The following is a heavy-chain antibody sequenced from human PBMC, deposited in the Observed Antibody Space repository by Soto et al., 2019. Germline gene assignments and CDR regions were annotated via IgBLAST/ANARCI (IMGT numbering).Heavy chain of an antibody. J-gene: IGHJ6*02. D-gene: IGHD3-22*01. V-gene: IGHV1-18*04. CDR1: GYNFSTYG. CDR3: ARINHYYDTSGRMDV. CDR2: ISPYNGNT. Sequence: AASVKVSCKASGYNFSTYGIFWVRQAPGQGLEWMGWISPYNGNTQSEHKFQGRLTLTTDTSTSTVYMELRSLRSDDTAVYYCARINHYYDTSGRMDVWGQGTPVTVSS.